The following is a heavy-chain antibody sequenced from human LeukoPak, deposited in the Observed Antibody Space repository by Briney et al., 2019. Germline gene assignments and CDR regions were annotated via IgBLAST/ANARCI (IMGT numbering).Heavy chain of an antibody. CDR2: INPNSGGT. V-gene: IGHV1-2*02. D-gene: IGHD2-15*01. Sequence: ASVKVSCKASGYTFTGYYMHWVRQAPGQGLEWMGWINPNSGGTNYAQKFQGRVTMTTDTSTSTAYMELGSLRSGDTAVYYCARFLCSGGNCHSPGTEYLQYWGQGTLVTVSS. CDR3: ARFLCSGGNCHSPGTEYLQY. CDR1: GYTFTGYY. J-gene: IGHJ1*01.